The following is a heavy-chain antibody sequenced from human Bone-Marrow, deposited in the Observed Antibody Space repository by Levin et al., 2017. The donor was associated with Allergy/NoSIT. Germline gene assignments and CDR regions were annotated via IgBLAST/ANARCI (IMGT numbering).Heavy chain of an antibody. D-gene: IGHD2-2*01. CDR3: ARDQGHIVVVPAAPSGVVDGMDV. J-gene: IGHJ6*02. Sequence: ASVKVSCKASGGTFSSYAISWVRQAPGQGLEWMGGIIPIFGTANYAQKFQGRVTITADESTSTAYMELSSLRSEDTAVYYCARDQGHIVVVPAAPSGVVDGMDVWGQGTTVTVSS. CDR1: GGTFSSYA. CDR2: IIPIFGTA. V-gene: IGHV1-69*13.